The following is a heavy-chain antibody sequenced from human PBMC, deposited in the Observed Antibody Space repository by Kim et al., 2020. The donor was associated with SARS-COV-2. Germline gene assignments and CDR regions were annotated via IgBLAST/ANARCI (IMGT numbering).Heavy chain of an antibody. J-gene: IGHJ4*02. D-gene: IGHD5-12*01. CDR1: GFTFSSYG. CDR3: AKGAYSGYDLAPDY. CDR2: ISYDGSNK. Sequence: GGSLRLSCAASGFTFSSYGMHWVRQAPGKGLEWVAVISYDGSNKYYADSVKGRFTISRDNSKNTLYLQMNSLRAEDTAVYYCAKGAYSGYDLAPDYWGQGTLVTVSS. V-gene: IGHV3-30*18.